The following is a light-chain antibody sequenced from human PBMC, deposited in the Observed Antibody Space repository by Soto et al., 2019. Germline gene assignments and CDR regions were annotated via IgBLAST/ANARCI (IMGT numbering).Light chain of an antibody. V-gene: IGKV3-20*01. CDR2: GAS. CDR1: QSVSSSY. CDR3: QQYGSSPPIT. Sequence: SGLTQSPGTLSLSPGERATLSCRAIQSVSSSYLAWYQQKPGQAPRLLIYGASSRATGIPDRFSGSGSGTDFTLTISRLEPEDFAVYYCQQYGSSPPITFGQRTRLEIK. J-gene: IGKJ5*01.